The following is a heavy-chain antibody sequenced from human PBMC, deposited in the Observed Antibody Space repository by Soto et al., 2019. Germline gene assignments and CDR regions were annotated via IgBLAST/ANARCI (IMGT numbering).Heavy chain of an antibody. V-gene: IGHV4-30-2*01. CDR3: ARALSIAAADIYYYSGMDV. J-gene: IGHJ6*02. Sequence: SETLSRTCAGCGGSVCSGGYSWSWIRQPPGKGLEWIGYIYHSGSTYYNPSLKSRVTISVDRSKNQFSLKLSSVTAADTAVYYCARALSIAAADIYYYSGMDVWGQGTTVTVPS. CDR1: GGSVCSGGYS. CDR2: IYHSGST. D-gene: IGHD6-13*01.